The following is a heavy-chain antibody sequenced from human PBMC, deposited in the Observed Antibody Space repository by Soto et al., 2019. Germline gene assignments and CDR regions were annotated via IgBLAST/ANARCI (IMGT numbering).Heavy chain of an antibody. Sequence: GASVKVSCKASGYTFTDYFIHWVRQAPGQGLEWIGWINPYSGGADLSQKFQGRVTMTRDTSISTAYMEVSSLRSDDTAVFYCARLLHYSHPGGPSHSGFDTWGQGTLATVSS. CDR3: ARLLHYSHPGGPSHSGFDT. V-gene: IGHV1-2*02. J-gene: IGHJ4*01. CDR1: GYTFTDYF. D-gene: IGHD3-3*01. CDR2: INPYSGGA.